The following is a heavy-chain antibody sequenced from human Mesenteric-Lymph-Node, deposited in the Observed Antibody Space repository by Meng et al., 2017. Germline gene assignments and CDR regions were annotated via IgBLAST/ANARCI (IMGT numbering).Heavy chain of an antibody. CDR3: ARDGGPVTMVRGVIKTNWFDP. V-gene: IGHV4-31*03. CDR1: GGSISSGGYY. CDR2: IYYSGST. Sequence: LRLSCTVSGGSISSGGYYWSWIRQHPGKGLEWIGYIYYSGSTYYNPSLKSRVTISVDTSKNQFSLKLSSVTAADTAVYYCARDGGPVTMVRGVIKTNWFDPWGQGTLVTVSS. J-gene: IGHJ5*02. D-gene: IGHD3-10*01.